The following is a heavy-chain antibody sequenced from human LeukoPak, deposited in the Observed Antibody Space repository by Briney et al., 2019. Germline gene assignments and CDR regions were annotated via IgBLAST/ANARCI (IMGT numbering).Heavy chain of an antibody. CDR3: AREFTVTTGYFDY. CDR2: IIPIFGTA. CDR1: GYTFSSYG. V-gene: IGHV1-69*13. J-gene: IGHJ4*02. Sequence: GASVKVSCKSSGYTFSSYGISWVRQAPGQGLEWMGGIIPIFGTANYAQKFQGRVTITADESTSTAYMELSSLRSEDTAVYYCAREFTVTTGYFDYWGQGTLVTVSS. D-gene: IGHD4-17*01.